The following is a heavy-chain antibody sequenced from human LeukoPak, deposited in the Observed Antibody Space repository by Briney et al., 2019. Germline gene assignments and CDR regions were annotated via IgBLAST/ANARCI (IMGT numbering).Heavy chain of an antibody. Sequence: GGSLRLSCAASGFTFSSYGMHWVRQAPGKGLEWVAFIRYDGSNKYYADSVKGRFTISRDNSKNTLYLQMNSLRAEDTAVYYCAREYSSSSGSVSDYWGQGTLVTVSS. CDR1: GFTFSSYG. D-gene: IGHD6-6*01. CDR3: AREYSSSSGSVSDY. J-gene: IGHJ4*02. CDR2: IRYDGSNK. V-gene: IGHV3-30*02.